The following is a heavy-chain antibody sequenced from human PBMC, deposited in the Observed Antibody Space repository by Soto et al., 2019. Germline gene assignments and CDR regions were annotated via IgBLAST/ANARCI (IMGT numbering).Heavy chain of an antibody. J-gene: IGHJ4*02. CDR3: ARDPDYGDYWGYFFDS. CDR1: GYTFAAYY. CDR2: INPTSGGT. D-gene: IGHD4-17*01. Sequence: ASVKVSCKTSGYTFAAYYIHWIRQAPGQGLEWMGWINPTSGGTVYAQNFQDRVTMTRDTSISTAYMELRRLNSDDTAVYHCARDPDYGDYWGYFFDSWGQGTPVTVSS. V-gene: IGHV1-2*02.